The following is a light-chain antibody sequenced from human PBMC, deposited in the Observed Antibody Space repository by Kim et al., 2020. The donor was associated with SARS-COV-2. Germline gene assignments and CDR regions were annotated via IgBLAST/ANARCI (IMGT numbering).Light chain of an antibody. J-gene: IGLJ2*01. Sequence: VALGQTVRITCQGDSLRSYYATWYQQKPGQAPKVVIYGKDNRPSGVPDRFSGSSSGNTAYLTITGTQAGDEAYYYCNSRDSNDYVVFGGGTKVTVL. CDR2: GKD. V-gene: IGLV3-19*01. CDR3: NSRDSNDYVV. CDR1: SLRSYY.